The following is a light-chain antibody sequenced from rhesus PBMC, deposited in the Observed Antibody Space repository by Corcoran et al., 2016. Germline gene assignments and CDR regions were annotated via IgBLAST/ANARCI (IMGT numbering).Light chain of an antibody. CDR2: DAS. CDR3: QQYSNWPT. CDR1: QSVSSS. J-gene: IGKJ4*01. V-gene: IGKV3-35*01. Sequence: EIVLTQSPATLSLSPGERATLSCRASQSVSSSLAWYQQKPGQAPRLLIYDASSRATGIPARFSGSGFGTDFTLTISSLEPEDVGVYYCQQYSNWPTFGGGTKVELK.